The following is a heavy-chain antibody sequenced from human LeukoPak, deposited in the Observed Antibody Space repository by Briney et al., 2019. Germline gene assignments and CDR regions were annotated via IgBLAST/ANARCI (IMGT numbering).Heavy chain of an antibody. CDR3: ARDLCSGGSCYSVPDY. V-gene: IGHV3-21*01. Sequence: GGSLRLSCAASGFIFSSYSMNWVRQAPGKGLEWVSSISNGGTYMYYADSVKGRFTISRDNSKNTLYLQMNSLRAEDTAVYYCARDLCSGGSCYSVPDYWGQGTLVTVSS. J-gene: IGHJ4*02. CDR1: GFIFSSYS. CDR2: ISNGGTYM. D-gene: IGHD2-15*01.